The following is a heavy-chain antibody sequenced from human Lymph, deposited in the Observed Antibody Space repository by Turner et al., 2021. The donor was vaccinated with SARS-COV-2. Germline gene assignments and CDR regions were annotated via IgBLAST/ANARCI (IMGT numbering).Heavy chain of an antibody. CDR2: IYYSGSN. CDR3: ARLVRRAEYYFDY. V-gene: IGHV4-39*01. J-gene: IGHJ4*02. Sequence: QLQLQESGPGLVKPSETLSLTCTVSGGSISSSSHYWGWIRQPPGRGLEWIGQIYYSGSNYYNPSLKRRVTISVDTSKNQFSLKLSSVTAADTAVYYCARLVRRAEYYFDYWGQGTLVTVSS. CDR1: GGSISSSSHY. D-gene: IGHD3-10*01.